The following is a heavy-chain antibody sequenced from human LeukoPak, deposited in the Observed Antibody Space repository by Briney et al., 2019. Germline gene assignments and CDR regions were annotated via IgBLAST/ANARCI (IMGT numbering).Heavy chain of an antibody. CDR3: ARGYRLLAAHPFFDY. CDR1: GGSFSGYY. Sequence: SETLSPTCAVYGGSFSGYYWSWLRQPPGKGLEWIGEINNSGSTNYNPSLTSRGTISVETSKNKFSLKLRCVNAADTAVYYRARGYRLLAAHPFFDYWGQGTLVTVSS. J-gene: IGHJ4*02. CDR2: INNSGST. D-gene: IGHD6-6*01. V-gene: IGHV4-34*01.